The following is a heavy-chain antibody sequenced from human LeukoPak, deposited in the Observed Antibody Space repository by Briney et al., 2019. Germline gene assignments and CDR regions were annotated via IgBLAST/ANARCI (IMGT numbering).Heavy chain of an antibody. CDR2: ISGDGGSI. Sequence: GGSLRLSCAASGFTFDDYAMHWVRQVPGKGLEWVSLISGDGGSISYADSVKGRFTISRDNNKSSLYLQMNSLRAEDTAFYYCAKDGYCSGGRCHTALNYWGQGTLVTVSS. D-gene: IGHD2-15*01. CDR3: AKDGYCSGGRCHTALNY. CDR1: GFTFDDYA. J-gene: IGHJ4*02. V-gene: IGHV3-43*02.